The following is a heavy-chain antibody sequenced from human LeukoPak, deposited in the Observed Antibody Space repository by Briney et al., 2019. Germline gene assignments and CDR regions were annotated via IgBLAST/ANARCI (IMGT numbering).Heavy chain of an antibody. Sequence: SVKVSCKASGYTFTTYYMLWVRQAPGQGLEWRGIINPSGGSTSYAQKFHRRVTVTRDMSTITVYIELSSLRSEDTAVYYCARGGGRSTEGGVWCYYYYMDVWVKGSTVTVSS. CDR2: INPSGGST. CDR3: ARGGGRSTEGGVWCYYYYMDV. J-gene: IGHJ6*03. D-gene: IGHD3-16*01. V-gene: IGHV1-46*01. CDR1: GYTFTTYY.